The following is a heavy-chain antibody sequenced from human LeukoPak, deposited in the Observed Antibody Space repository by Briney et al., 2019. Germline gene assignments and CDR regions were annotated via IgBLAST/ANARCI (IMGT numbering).Heavy chain of an antibody. CDR1: GYSFSSYW. J-gene: IGHJ4*02. CDR3: ARLADGYSYGAFDY. V-gene: IGHV5-51*01. Sequence: GESLKISCKGSGYSFSSYWIGWVRQMPGKGLEWMGIMYLGDSDTRYSPSFQGQVTISADKSISTAYLQWSSLKASDTAMYYCARLADGYSYGAFDYWGQGTLVTVSS. D-gene: IGHD5-18*01. CDR2: MYLGDSDT.